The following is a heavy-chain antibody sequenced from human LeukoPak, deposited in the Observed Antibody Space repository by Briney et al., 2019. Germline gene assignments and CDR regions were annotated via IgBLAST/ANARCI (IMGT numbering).Heavy chain of an antibody. V-gene: IGHV3-74*03. D-gene: IGHD1-14*01. J-gene: IGHJ4*02. CDR3: ARDQTQAGPTTVDY. Sequence: PGGSLRLSCVASAFTFSNSWMHWVRQAPGKGLLWVSRINTDGTNIKYADSVKGRFTISRDNAKNTLYLQMHTLSAEDTAVYYCARDQTQAGPTTVDYWGQGTLVTVST. CDR2: INTDGTNI. CDR1: AFTFSNSW.